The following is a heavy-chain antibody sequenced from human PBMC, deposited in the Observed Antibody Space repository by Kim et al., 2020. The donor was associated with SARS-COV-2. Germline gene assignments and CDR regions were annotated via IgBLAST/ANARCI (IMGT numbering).Heavy chain of an antibody. CDR1: GFTFSSYA. D-gene: IGHD3-22*01. Sequence: GGSLRLSCAASGFTFSSYAMSWVRQAPGKGLEWVSAISGSGGSTYYADSVKGRFTISTDNSKNTLYLQMNSLRAEDTAVYYCAKDWYYDSSGNYDCWGQGTLVTVSS. V-gene: IGHV3-23*01. J-gene: IGHJ4*02. CDR3: AKDWYYDSSGNYDC. CDR2: ISGSGGST.